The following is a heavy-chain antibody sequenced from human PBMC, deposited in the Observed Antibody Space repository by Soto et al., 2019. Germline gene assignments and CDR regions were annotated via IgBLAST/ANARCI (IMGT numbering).Heavy chain of an antibody. Sequence: EVRLVQSGGGLVQPGGSLRLSCAASLFIVSDNYMSWVRQAPGKGLEWVSLIYSGGGTDYAESVKGRFTISRDNSKNTLYLQKNSLNAEDTGIYYCATRMTTAPYWGQGTVVTVSS. D-gene: IGHD4-17*01. J-gene: IGHJ1*01. CDR3: ATRMTTAPY. CDR1: LFIVSDNY. V-gene: IGHV3-66*01. CDR2: IYSGGGT.